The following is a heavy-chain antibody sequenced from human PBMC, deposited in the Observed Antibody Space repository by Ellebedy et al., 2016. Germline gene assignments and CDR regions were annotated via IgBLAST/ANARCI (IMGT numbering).Heavy chain of an antibody. CDR2: TSYDGGDK. Sequence: GGSLRLXCAASGFTFSSYGMHWVRQAPGTGLEWVAFTSYDGGDKYYAESVKGRFTISRDNSKTTLYLQMNSLRAEDTAVYYCATGYSSGWYYYWGQGTLVTVSS. V-gene: IGHV3-30*03. J-gene: IGHJ4*02. CDR1: GFTFSSYG. D-gene: IGHD6-19*01. CDR3: ATGYSSGWYYY.